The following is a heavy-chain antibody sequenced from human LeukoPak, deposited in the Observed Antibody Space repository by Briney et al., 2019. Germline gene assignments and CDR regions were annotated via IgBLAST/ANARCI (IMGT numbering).Heavy chain of an antibody. J-gene: IGHJ3*02. CDR1: GGSISSGGYY. CDR2: IYYSGST. Sequence: SETLSLTCTVSGGSISSGGYYWSWIRQHPGKGLEWIGYIYYSGSTYYNPSLKSRVTISVNTSKNQFSLKLSSVTAADTAVYYCARGSLTYYDSSGYYYRAFDIWGQGTMVTVSS. D-gene: IGHD3-22*01. CDR3: ARGSLTYYDSSGYYYRAFDI. V-gene: IGHV4-31*03.